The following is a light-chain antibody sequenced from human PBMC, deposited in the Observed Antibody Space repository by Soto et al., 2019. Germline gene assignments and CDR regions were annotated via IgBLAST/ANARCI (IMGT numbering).Light chain of an antibody. V-gene: IGKV3D-15*01. CDR2: GAS. J-gene: IGKJ4*01. Sequence: EIVMTQSPATLSVSPGERATLSCRASQSVSSNLAWYQQKPGQAPRLLIYGASTRATGIPARFSGSGSGTEFTLTISSLQSEDFAVYYCQQYGSSPRTFGGGTKVDIK. CDR1: QSVSSN. CDR3: QQYGSSPRT.